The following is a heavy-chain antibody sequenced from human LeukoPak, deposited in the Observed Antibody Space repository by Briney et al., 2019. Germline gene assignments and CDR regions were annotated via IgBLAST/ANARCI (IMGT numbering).Heavy chain of an antibody. J-gene: IGHJ4*02. D-gene: IGHD3-3*01. Sequence: GGFLRLSCAASGFSFSSYGMHWVRQAPGKGLEWVAYIRYDGINEYYADSVKGRFTISRDLSKNTLFLQMNSLRPEDTAVYYCSKDRGVFGVAYSLDYWGQGTLVTVSS. CDR3: SKDRGVFGVAYSLDY. CDR1: GFSFSSYG. V-gene: IGHV3-30*02. CDR2: IRYDGINE.